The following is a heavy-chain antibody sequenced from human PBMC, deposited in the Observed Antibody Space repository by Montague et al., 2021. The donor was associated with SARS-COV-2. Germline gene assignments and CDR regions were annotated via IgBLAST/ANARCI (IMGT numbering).Heavy chain of an antibody. CDR2: ISSSGSTI. V-gene: IGHV3-48*03. J-gene: IGHJ5*02. CDR1: GFTFSSYD. Sequence: SLRLSCAASGFTFSSYDMNWVRQAPGKGLEWVSYISSSGSTIYYADSVKGRFTISRDNAKNSLYLQMNSLRAEDTAVYYCSRVQGILGATMVDPWGQGTLVTVSS. CDR3: SRVQGILGATMVDP. D-gene: IGHD1-26*01.